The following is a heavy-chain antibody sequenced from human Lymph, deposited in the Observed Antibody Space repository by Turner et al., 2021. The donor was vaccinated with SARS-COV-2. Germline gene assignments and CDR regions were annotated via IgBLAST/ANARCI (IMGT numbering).Heavy chain of an antibody. CDR3: ARSRDLQSMVRGVDPFDY. Sequence: QVPLVQSGAGVKKPGASVKVPCKASGYPFTGYYMHWVRQAPGQGLEWMGWINPNSGGTNYAQKFQGRVTMTRDTSISTAYMELSRLRSDDTAVYYCARSRDLQSMVRGVDPFDYWGQGTLVTVSS. J-gene: IGHJ4*02. CDR2: INPNSGGT. D-gene: IGHD3-10*01. V-gene: IGHV1-2*02. CDR1: GYPFTGYY.